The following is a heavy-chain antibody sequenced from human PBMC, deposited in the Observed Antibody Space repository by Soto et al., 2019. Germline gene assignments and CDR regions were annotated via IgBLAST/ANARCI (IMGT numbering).Heavy chain of an antibody. Sequence: PGGSLRLSCAASGFAFTSYAMTWVRQGPGKGLEWVSSIGTRTGDLLYEDSMRGRFTISRDNSRNTLYLQMNSLTTEDTAIYYCAKRSPSGTYYFDYWGQGTLVTVSS. CDR1: GFAFTSYA. CDR2: IGTRTGDL. CDR3: AKRSPSGTYYFDY. V-gene: IGHV3-23*01. D-gene: IGHD1-26*01. J-gene: IGHJ4*02.